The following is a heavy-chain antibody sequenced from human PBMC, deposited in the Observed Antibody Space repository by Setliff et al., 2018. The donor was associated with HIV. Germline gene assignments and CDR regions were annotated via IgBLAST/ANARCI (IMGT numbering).Heavy chain of an antibody. CDR3: ARRVPPIPSGDLDY. D-gene: IGHD4-17*01. Sequence: ASVKVSCKASGYTFTDYYIHWVRQAPGQGLEWMGWINTNSSDTNYAQKFQGRVTMTSDTSISTAYMDLSRLRSDDTAVYYCARRVPPIPSGDLDYWGQGTLVTVSS. CDR2: INTNSSDT. J-gene: IGHJ4*02. CDR1: GYTFTDYY. V-gene: IGHV1-2*02.